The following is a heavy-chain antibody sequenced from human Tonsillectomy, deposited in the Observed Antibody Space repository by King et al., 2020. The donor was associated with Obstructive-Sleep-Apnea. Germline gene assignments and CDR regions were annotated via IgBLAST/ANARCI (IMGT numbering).Heavy chain of an antibody. CDR3: APDPGLRARGH. D-gene: IGHD3-10*01. J-gene: IGHJ4*02. CDR2: IKSNDDGGTT. CDR1: GITFSNAW. Sequence: VQLVESGGGLVKPGGSLRLSCAASGITFSNAWMSWVRQAPGKGLEWVGRIKSNDDGGTTNYAAPVKGRFTISRDDSKNTLYLHGNSLRSEDTAVYYCAPDPGLRARGHWGQGTLVTVSS. V-gene: IGHV3-15*01.